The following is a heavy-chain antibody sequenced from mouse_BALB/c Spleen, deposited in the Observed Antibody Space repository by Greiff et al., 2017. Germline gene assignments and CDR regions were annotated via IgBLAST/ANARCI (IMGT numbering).Heavy chain of an antibody. J-gene: IGHJ4*01. Sequence: ESGPGLVKPSRSLSLTCAVTGFSFTSDSASCWLRQFPGNQLEWMGYISYSGSTCYNPPLKSRISITRDTTKNQFFLQLNCVTTEDTATYYCGSAASMDYWGQGTSVTVSS. V-gene: IGHV3-2*02. CDR3: GSAASMDY. D-gene: IGHD6-1*01. CDR1: GFSFTSDSA. CDR2: ISYSGST.